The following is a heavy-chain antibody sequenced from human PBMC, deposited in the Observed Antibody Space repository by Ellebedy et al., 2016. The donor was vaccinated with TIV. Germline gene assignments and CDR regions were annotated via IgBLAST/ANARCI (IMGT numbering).Heavy chain of an antibody. CDR3: ARGFVWFSYAFDI. Sequence: ASVKVSCXASGYTFTGTDYYMHWVRQAPGQGLEWMGWINPKSGGTNYARKFQGRVTMTRDTSFSTAYMELSRLRSDDTAVFYCARGFVWFSYAFDIWGQGTMVTVSP. CDR1: GYTFTGTDYY. D-gene: IGHD2-21*01. V-gene: IGHV1-2*02. J-gene: IGHJ3*02. CDR2: INPKSGGT.